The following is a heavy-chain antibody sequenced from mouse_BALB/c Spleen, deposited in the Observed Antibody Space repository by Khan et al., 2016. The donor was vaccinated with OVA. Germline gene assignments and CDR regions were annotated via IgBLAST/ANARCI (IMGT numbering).Heavy chain of an antibody. J-gene: IGHJ4*01. D-gene: IGHD2-10*01. CDR1: GFSLNNYG. V-gene: IGHV2-6-1*01. Sequence: QVQLQQSGPGLVAPSQSLSITCTISGFSLNNYGVHWVRQPPGKGLEWLVVIWSDGSTTYNSDLKSRLSISKDNSKSQVFLKMNSLQTDDTAMYYSARQPYYHNEVMDYWGQGPSGSVSP. CDR3: ARQPYYHNEVMDY. CDR2: IWSDGST.